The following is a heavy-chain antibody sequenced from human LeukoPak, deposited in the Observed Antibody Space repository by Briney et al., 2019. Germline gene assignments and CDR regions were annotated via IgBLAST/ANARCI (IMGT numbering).Heavy chain of an antibody. J-gene: IGHJ4*02. CDR2: ISAAGGST. D-gene: IGHD2-2*01. CDR3: AKELQRLRSYFDD. Sequence: PGGSLRLSCATSGFTFDSSAMGWVRQPPGKGLEWVSAISAAGGSTSYADPVKGRFTISRDYSKNTLYLQMNSLRPEDTAVYYCAKELQRLRSYFDDWGQGTLVTVSS. V-gene: IGHV3-23*01. CDR1: GFTFDSSA.